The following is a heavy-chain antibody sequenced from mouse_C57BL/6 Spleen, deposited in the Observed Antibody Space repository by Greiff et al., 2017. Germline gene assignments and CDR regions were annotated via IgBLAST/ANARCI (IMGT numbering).Heavy chain of an antibody. CDR1: GFNITDYY. J-gene: IGHJ4*01. V-gene: IGHV14-1*01. Sequence: VQLQQSGAELVRPGASVKLSCTASGFNITDYYMHWVKQRPEQGLEWIGRIDPEDGATDYAPKFQGKATMTADTSSNTAYLQLSSLTSEDTAVYCCTNLYCSNLEDYWGQGTAVTVSA. CDR2: IDPEDGAT. CDR3: TNLYCSNLEDY. D-gene: IGHD2-5*01.